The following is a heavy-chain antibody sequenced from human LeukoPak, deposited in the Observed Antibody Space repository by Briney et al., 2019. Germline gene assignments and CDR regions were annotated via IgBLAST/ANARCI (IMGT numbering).Heavy chain of an antibody. J-gene: IGHJ4*02. V-gene: IGHV4-59*01. D-gene: IGHD2-2*01. CDR2: IYYSGST. CDR1: GGSISSYY. Sequence: SETLSLTCTVSGGSISSYYWSWIRQPPGKGLEWIGYIYYSGSTNYNPSLKSRVTISVDTSKNQFSLKLSSVTAADTAVYYCARVEGFYCSSSSCPLDHWGQGTLVTVSP. CDR3: ARVEGFYCSSSSCPLDH.